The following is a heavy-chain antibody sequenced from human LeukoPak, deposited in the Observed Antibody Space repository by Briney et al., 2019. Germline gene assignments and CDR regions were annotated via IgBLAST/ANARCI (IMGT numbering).Heavy chain of an antibody. J-gene: IGHJ2*01. V-gene: IGHV4-61*02. CDR1: GGSISSGSYY. CDR3: ARDSPPEYSNYGYFDL. Sequence: SETLSLTCTVSGGSISSGSYYWSWIRQPAGKGLEWIGRIYTSRSTNYNPSLKSRVTISVDTSKNQFSLKLSSVTAADTAVYYCARDSPPEYSNYGYFDLWGRGTLVTVSS. D-gene: IGHD4-11*01. CDR2: IYTSRST.